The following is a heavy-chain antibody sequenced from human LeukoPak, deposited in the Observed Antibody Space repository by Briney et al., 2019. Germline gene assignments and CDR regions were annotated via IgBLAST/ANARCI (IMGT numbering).Heavy chain of an antibody. J-gene: IGHJ4*02. CDR2: SYYTGSP. CDR1: GSISSYY. D-gene: IGHD4-23*01. CDR3: AGVRSTVGWRSFDY. V-gene: IGHV4-59*08. Sequence: PSETLSLTCTVSGSISSYYWSWIRQPPGKGLEWIGHSYYTGSPNYNPPLKSRVTISVDTPKNQFSLKLSSVTAADTAVYYCAGVRSTVGWRSFDYWGQGTLVTVSS.